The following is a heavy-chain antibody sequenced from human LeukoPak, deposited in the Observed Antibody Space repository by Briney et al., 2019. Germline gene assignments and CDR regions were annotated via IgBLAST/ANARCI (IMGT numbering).Heavy chain of an antibody. J-gene: IGHJ6*02. CDR1: GFTFSSYA. Sequence: GGSLRLSCAASGFTFSSYAMSWVRQAPGKGLEWVSAISGSGGSTYYADSVKGRFTISRDNSKNTLYLQMNSLRAEDTAVYYCAKGSEVRQWPVPSYYYYGMDVWGQGTTVTVSS. D-gene: IGHD6-19*01. V-gene: IGHV3-23*01. CDR2: ISGSGGST. CDR3: AKGSEVRQWPVPSYYYYGMDV.